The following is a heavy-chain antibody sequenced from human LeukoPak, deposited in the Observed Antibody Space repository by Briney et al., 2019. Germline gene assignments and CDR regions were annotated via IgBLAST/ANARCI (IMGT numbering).Heavy chain of an antibody. Sequence: SQTLSLTCAISGDSVSSNSVTWNWIRPSPSRGLESLGRTYYRSTWYNDYAVSVRGRITVNPDTSKNQFSLHLNSVTPEDTAVYYCARRLTQYDCFDPWGQGILVTVSS. CDR1: GDSVSSNSVT. CDR2: TYYRSTWYN. V-gene: IGHV6-1*01. CDR3: ARRLTQYDCFDP. D-gene: IGHD2-2*01. J-gene: IGHJ5*02.